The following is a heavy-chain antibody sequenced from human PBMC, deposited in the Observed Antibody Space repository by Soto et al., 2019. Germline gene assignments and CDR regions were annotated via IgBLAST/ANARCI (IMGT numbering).Heavy chain of an antibody. CDR3: AKDRYGRTYVSFDY. CDR2: ISKSGSGTVSSFSGSGGET. D-gene: IGHD3-16*01. CDR1: GVIFRGFA. Sequence: EVQVSESGGGLVKPGGSLRLSCSVSGVIFRGFAMSWVRQAPGKGLEWVSGISKSGSGTVSSFSGSGGETFYADSVKGLFTSSRDDSKNTVYLQMDRLRAEATAIYYCAKDRYGRTYVSFDYWGQGVLVTVSS. J-gene: IGHJ4*02. V-gene: IGHV3-23*01.